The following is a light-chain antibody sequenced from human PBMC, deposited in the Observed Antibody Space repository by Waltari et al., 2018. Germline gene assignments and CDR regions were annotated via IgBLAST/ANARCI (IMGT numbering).Light chain of an antibody. CDR3: SSYTSISTLV. CDR2: YVS. J-gene: IGLJ3*02. V-gene: IGLV2-14*01. CDR1: SSDVGGYNY. Sequence: QSALTQPASVSGSPGQSITISCTGTSSDVGGYNYVSWFQQHPGRAPKLMIYYVSNRPSGGSILFSGSTSVNAASLTISGLQAEDEADYYCSSYTSISTLVFGVGTKVTVL.